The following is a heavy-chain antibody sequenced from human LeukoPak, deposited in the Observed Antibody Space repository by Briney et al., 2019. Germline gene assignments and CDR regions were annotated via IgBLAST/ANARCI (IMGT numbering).Heavy chain of an antibody. D-gene: IGHD3-22*01. V-gene: IGHV7-4-1*02. CDR2: INTNTGNP. CDR3: ARPYYYDSSNYAAGFDY. Sequence: EASVNVSCKASGYTFTSYAMNWVRQAPGQGLEWMGWINTNTGNPTYAQGFTGRFVFSLDTSVSTAYLQISSLKAEDTAVYFCARPYYYDSSNYAAGFDYWGQGTLVTVSS. J-gene: IGHJ4*02. CDR1: GYTFTSYA.